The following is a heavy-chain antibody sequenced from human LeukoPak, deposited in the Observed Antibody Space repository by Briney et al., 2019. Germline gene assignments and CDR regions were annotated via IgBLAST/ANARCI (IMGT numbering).Heavy chain of an antibody. V-gene: IGHV3-21*01. CDR3: ARSSRTSWYSDY. J-gene: IGHJ4*02. D-gene: IGHD6-13*01. CDR2: IRSSSYI. CDR1: GFTFSNYS. Sequence: AGSLRLSCAASGFTFSNYSMNWVRQAPGKGLEWVSSIRSSSYIYYADSVKGRFAISRDNARNSLYLQMNSLRVEDTAVYYCARSSRTSWYSDYWGQGTLVTVAS.